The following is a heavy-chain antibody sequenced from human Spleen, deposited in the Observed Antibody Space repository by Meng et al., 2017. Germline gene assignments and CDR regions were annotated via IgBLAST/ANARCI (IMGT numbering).Heavy chain of an antibody. V-gene: IGHV4-39*07. Sequence: SETLSLTCTVSGGSISSNNYYWGWIRQPPGKGLEWIGSIYYSGSTYYNPSLKSRVTISVDTSKNQFSLKLSSVTAADTAVYYCVLYYDSSGYYYDPNVSLKEYWGQGTLVTVSS. CDR3: VLYYDSSGYYYDPNVSLKEY. CDR1: GGSISSNNYY. CDR2: IYYSGST. J-gene: IGHJ4*02. D-gene: IGHD3-22*01.